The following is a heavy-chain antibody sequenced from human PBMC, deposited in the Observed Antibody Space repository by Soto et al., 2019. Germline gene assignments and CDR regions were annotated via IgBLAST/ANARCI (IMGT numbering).Heavy chain of an antibody. CDR3: ARDHLTTFGGVGDY. CDR2: IISSSSYL. D-gene: IGHD3-16*01. V-gene: IGHV3-21*01. Sequence: EVQLVESGGGLVKPGGSLRLSWAPSGFTFRSYSMNWVRQVPGKGLEWVSSIISSSSYLYYADSVKGRFTISRDNAKHSLYLQMNSLRAEDTAVYYCARDHLTTFGGVGDYWGQGTLVTVSS. J-gene: IGHJ4*02. CDR1: GFTFRSYS.